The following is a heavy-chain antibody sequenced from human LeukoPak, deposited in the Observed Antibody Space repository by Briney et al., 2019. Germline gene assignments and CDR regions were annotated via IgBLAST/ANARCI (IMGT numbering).Heavy chain of an antibody. V-gene: IGHV4-30-4*08. CDR3: ASRASDTAMIDYYYYMDV. CDR2: IYYSGST. Sequence: SQTLSLTCTVSGGSISSGDYYWRWIRQPPGKGLEWIGYIYYSGSTYYNPSLKSRVTISVDTSKNQFSLKLSSVTAADTAVYYCASRASDTAMIDYYYYMDVWGKGTTVTVSS. D-gene: IGHD5-18*01. J-gene: IGHJ6*03. CDR1: GGSISSGDYY.